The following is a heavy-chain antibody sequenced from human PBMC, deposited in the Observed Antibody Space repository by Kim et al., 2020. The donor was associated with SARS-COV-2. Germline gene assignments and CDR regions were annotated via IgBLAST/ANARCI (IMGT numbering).Heavy chain of an antibody. CDR2: IKQDGSEK. V-gene: IGHV3-7*01. CDR1: GFTFSSYW. Sequence: GGSLRLSCAASGFTFSSYWMSWVRQAPGKGLEWVANIKQDGSEKYYVDSVKGRFTISRDNAKNSLYLQMNSLRAEDTAVYYCARDSSLEPEYYFDYWGQGTLVTVSS. D-gene: IGHD1-1*01. CDR3: ARDSSLEPEYYFDY. J-gene: IGHJ4*02.